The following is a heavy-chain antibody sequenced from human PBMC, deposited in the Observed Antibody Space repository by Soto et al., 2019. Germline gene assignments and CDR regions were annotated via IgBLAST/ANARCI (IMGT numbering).Heavy chain of an antibody. Sequence: ASETLSLTCTVSGGSIRCSSSYWGWIRQPQGKGLEWCGGIYYLGNTYYNPSLGSRITISVDTSKNQFSLKLRSVTAADTAVYYCARDNGDYEDYYYYGMDVWGQGTTVTVSS. CDR1: GGSIRCSSSY. D-gene: IGHD4-17*01. J-gene: IGHJ6*02. CDR2: IYYLGNT. CDR3: ARDNGDYEDYYYYGMDV. V-gene: IGHV4-39*02.